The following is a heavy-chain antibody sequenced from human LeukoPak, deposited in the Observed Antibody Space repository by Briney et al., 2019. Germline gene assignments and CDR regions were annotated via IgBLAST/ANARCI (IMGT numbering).Heavy chain of an antibody. CDR2: ISGSGGST. J-gene: IGHJ4*02. D-gene: IGHD3-22*01. CDR3: ARGGPSDYYDSSGYSNDY. V-gene: IGHV3-23*01. CDR1: GFTFSSYA. Sequence: GGSLRLSCAASGFTFSSYAMSWVRQAPGKGLEWVSAISGSGGSTSYAQKFQGRVTMTRDTSTSTVYMELSSLRSEDTAVYYCARGGPSDYYDSSGYSNDYWGQGTLVTVSS.